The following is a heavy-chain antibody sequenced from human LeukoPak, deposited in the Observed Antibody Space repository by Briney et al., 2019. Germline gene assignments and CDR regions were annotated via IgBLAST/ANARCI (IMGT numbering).Heavy chain of an antibody. D-gene: IGHD3-16*02. CDR2: ISAYNGNT. V-gene: IGHV1-18*01. Sequence: GASVKVSCKASGYTFTSYGISWVRQAPGQGLEWMGWISAYNGNTNYAQKLQGRVTMTTDTSTSTAYMELSSLRSEDTAVYYCARGIYVKGEFSLYYWGQGTLVTVSS. CDR3: ARGIYVKGEFSLYY. J-gene: IGHJ4*02. CDR1: GYTFTSYG.